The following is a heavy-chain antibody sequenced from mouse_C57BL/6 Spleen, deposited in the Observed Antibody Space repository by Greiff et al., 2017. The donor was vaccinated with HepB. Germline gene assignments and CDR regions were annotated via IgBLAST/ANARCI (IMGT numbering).Heavy chain of an antibody. D-gene: IGHD3-2*02. CDR1: GYTFTSYG. Sequence: VKLKQSGAELARPGASVKLSCKASGYTFTSYGISWVKQRTGQGLEWIGEIYPRSGNTYYNEKFKGKATLTADKSSSTAYMELRSLTSEDSAVYFCAREAQRFYYYWGQGTSVTVSS. CDR2: IYPRSGNT. CDR3: AREAQRFYYY. V-gene: IGHV1-81*01. J-gene: IGHJ4*01.